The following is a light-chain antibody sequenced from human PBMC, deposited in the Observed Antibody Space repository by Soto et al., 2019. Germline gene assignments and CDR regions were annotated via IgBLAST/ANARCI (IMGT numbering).Light chain of an antibody. J-gene: IGKJ2*01. Sequence: DIQMTQSPSTLSASVGDRVTITCRASQSISDWLAWYQQKPGKAPNLLISDASSLESGVPSRFSGSGSGTEFTLTISGLQPDDFATYYCQQYSSYSSFCQGTKLEIK. CDR1: QSISDW. CDR3: QQYSSYSS. V-gene: IGKV1-5*01. CDR2: DAS.